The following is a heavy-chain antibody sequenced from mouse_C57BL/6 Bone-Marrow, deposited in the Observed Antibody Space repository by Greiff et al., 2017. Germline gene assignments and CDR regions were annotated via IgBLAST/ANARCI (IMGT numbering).Heavy chain of an antibody. V-gene: IGHV1-19*01. CDR1: GYTFTDYY. J-gene: IGHJ2*01. CDR3: ARSYYDYDYFDY. D-gene: IGHD2-4*01. Sequence: VQLQQSGPVLVKPGASVKMSCKASGYTFTDYYMNWVKQSHGKSLEWIGVINPYNGGTSYNQKFKGKATLTVDKSSSTAYMELNSLTSEDSAVYYCARSYYDYDYFDYWGQGTTLTVSS. CDR2: INPYNGGT.